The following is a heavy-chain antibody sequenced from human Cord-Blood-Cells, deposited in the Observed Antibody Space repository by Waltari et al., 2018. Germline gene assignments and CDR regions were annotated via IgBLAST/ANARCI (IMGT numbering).Heavy chain of an antibody. Sequence: QVQLQESGPGLVKPSQTLSLTCTVSGGSISMGDYYWSWIRQPPGKGLEWIGYLYYSGSTYYNPSLKSRVTISVDTSRNQFSLKLSSVTAADTAVYYCARVGIAAAGTIDYWGQGTLVTVSS. J-gene: IGHJ4*02. D-gene: IGHD6-13*01. CDR3: ARVGIAAAGTIDY. V-gene: IGHV4-30-4*08. CDR1: GGSISMGDYY. CDR2: LYYSGST.